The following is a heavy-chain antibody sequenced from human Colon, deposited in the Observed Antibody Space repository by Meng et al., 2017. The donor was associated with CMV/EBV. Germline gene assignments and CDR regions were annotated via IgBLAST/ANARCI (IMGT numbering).Heavy chain of an antibody. Sequence: CSTPGFTFKDHYLAWFRQAPGKGLEWLCRMRNRAHGYTTEYAASVKGRFTISRDDSKASLYLQMSSLKTEDTATYYCARDSHNYYFDYWGQGTLVTVSS. CDR1: GFTFKDHY. V-gene: IGHV3-72*01. D-gene: IGHD1-1*01. CDR3: ARDSHNYYFDY. CDR2: MRNRAHGYTT. J-gene: IGHJ4*02.